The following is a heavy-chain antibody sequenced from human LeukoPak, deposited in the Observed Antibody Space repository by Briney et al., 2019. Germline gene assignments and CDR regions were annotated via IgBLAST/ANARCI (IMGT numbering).Heavy chain of an antibody. CDR1: GYTFTGYY. CDR3: ARQSTSYYYCGMDV. CDR2: INPNSGGT. J-gene: IGHJ6*02. D-gene: IGHD2-2*01. Sequence: ASVKVSCKASGYTFTGYYMHWVRQAPGQGLEWMGWINPNSGGTNYAQKLKGRVTMTRDTSISTAYMELSRLRSDDTAVYYCARQSTSYYYCGMDVWGQGTTGTVSS. V-gene: IGHV1-2*02.